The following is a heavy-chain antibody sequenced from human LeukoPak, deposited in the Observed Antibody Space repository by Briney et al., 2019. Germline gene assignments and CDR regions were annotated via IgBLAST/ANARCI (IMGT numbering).Heavy chain of an antibody. Sequence: GGSLRLSCAASGFTFKDYAMMWVRQAPGRGLEWVSAIRASGGLRFYADSVKGRFTISRDNSKNTLYLQMNSLRAADTAVCYCARDPNGDYIGAFDMCGQGTKVTVSS. V-gene: IGHV3-23*01. J-gene: IGHJ3*02. CDR1: GFTFKDYA. CDR3: ARDPNGDYIGAFDM. CDR2: IRASGGLR. D-gene: IGHD4-17*01.